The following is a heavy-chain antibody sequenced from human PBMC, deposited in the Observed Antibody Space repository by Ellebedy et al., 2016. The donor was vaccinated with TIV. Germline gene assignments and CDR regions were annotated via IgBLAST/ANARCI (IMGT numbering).Heavy chain of an antibody. Sequence: MPSETLSLTCTVSGYSFSSGYYWGRIRPSPGTGLAWLGNMYHSVNTYYNPSLKSRLTMSVDTSKHQFSLKLSSVTAADTAVDFCVRLGRLRYYFDYWGQGTLVTVSS. CDR3: VRLGRLRYYFDY. D-gene: IGHD4-17*01. V-gene: IGHV4-38-2*02. CDR1: GYSFSSGYY. CDR2: MYHSVNT. J-gene: IGHJ4*02.